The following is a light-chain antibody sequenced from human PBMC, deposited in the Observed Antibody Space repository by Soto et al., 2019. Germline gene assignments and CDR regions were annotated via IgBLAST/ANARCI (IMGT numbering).Light chain of an antibody. CDR2: DAS. Sequence: DIQMTQSPSTLSASVVDRVTITCRASQSISSWLAWYQQKPGKAPKLLIYDASGLESGVPSRFSGSGSGTEFTLTISSLQPDDFATYYCQQYNSYSWTFGQGTKVDIK. CDR3: QQYNSYSWT. J-gene: IGKJ1*01. V-gene: IGKV1-5*01. CDR1: QSISSW.